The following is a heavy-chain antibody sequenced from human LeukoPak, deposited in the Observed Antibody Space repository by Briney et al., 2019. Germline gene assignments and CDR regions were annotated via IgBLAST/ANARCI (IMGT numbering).Heavy chain of an antibody. CDR1: GGSISSSSYY. J-gene: IGHJ5*02. CDR2: IYYSGST. D-gene: IGHD3-22*01. V-gene: IGHV4-39*07. Sequence: PSETLSLTCTVSGGSISSSSYYWGWIRQPPGKGLEWIGSIYYSGSTYYNPSLKSRVTISVDTSKNQFSLKLSSVTAADTAVYYCARGTRYYYDSSGYYRGSIRFDPWGQGTLVTVSS. CDR3: ARGTRYYYDSSGYYRGSIRFDP.